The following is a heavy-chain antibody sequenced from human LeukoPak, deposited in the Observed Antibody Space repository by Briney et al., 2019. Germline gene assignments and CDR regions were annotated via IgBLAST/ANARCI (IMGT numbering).Heavy chain of an antibody. CDR2: IYTGGST. V-gene: IGHV4-61*02. J-gene: IGHJ1*01. D-gene: IGHD4-17*01. Sequence: SQTLSLTCTVSGGSISSGSYYWSWIRQPAGKGLEWIGRIYTGGSTNYNPSLKSRVTISVDTSKNQFSLKLSSVTAADTAVYYCAREMTTVTTRHFQHWGQGTLVTVSS. CDR1: GGSISSGSYY. CDR3: AREMTTVTTRHFQH.